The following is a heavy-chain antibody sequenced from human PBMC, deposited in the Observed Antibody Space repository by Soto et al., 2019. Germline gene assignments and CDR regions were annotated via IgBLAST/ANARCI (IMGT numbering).Heavy chain of an antibody. Sequence: SETLSLTCTVSGGSISSGGYYWSWIRQHPGKGLEWIGYIYYSGSTYYNPSLKSRVTISVDTSKNQFSLKLSSVTAADTAVYYCARDSGPTGAFDYWGQGTLVTVSS. CDR1: GGSISSGGYY. J-gene: IGHJ4*02. CDR2: IYYSGST. D-gene: IGHD1-1*01. V-gene: IGHV4-31*03. CDR3: ARDSGPTGAFDY.